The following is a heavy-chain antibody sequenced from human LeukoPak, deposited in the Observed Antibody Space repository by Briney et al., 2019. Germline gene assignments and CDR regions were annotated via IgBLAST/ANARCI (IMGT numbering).Heavy chain of an antibody. Sequence: GGSLRLSCAASGFTFSSYAMTWVRQAPGKGLEWASAISGSGDSTNYADSVKGRFTIARDNSKNTLYLQMNSLRAEDTAVYYCXKVXWILLWTHYFDSWGQGTLVTVSS. V-gene: IGHV3-23*01. J-gene: IGHJ4*02. CDR1: GFTFSSYA. D-gene: IGHD5-18*01. CDR2: ISGSGDST. CDR3: XKVXWILLWTHYFDS.